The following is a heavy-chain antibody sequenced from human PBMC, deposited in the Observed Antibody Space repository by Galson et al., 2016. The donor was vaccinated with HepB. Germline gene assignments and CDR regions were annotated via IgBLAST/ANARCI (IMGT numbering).Heavy chain of an antibody. J-gene: IGHJ3*02. V-gene: IGHV5-51*01. CDR3: ARQTHDDSSANPFDI. CDR2: IYDGDSDT. D-gene: IGHD3-22*01. Sequence: QSGAEVKKPGEYLKISCKGSGYSFTNYWIGWVRQMPGKGLEWMGIIYDGDSDTRYSPSFQGQVTISADKSISTAYLQWTRLKASDTAMYYCARQTHDDSSANPFDIWGQGTMVTVSS. CDR1: GYSFTNYW.